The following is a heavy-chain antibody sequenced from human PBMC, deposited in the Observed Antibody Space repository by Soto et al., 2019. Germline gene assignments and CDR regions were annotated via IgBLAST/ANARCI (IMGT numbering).Heavy chain of an antibody. CDR3: ARVKLRLGELSSLDY. Sequence: ASVKVSCKASGYTFTGYYIHWVRQAPGQGLEWMGWINPNSGGTNYAQKFQGWVTMTRDTSISTAYMELSRLRSDDTAVYYCARVKLRLGELSSLDYWGQGTLVTVSS. D-gene: IGHD3-16*02. J-gene: IGHJ4*02. V-gene: IGHV1-2*04. CDR1: GYTFTGYY. CDR2: INPNSGGT.